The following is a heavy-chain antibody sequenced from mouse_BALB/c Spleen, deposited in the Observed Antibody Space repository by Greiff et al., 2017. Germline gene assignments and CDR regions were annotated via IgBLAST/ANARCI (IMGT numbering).Heavy chain of an antibody. J-gene: IGHJ2*01. Sequence: QVQLQQSGAELVMPGASVKMSCKASGYTFTDYWMHWVKQRPGQGLEWIGAIDTSDSYTSYNQKFKGKATLTVDESSSTAYMQLSSLTSEDSAVYYCARTHYGSSEYYFDYWGQGTTLTVSS. D-gene: IGHD1-1*01. CDR3: ARTHYGSSEYYFDY. V-gene: IGHV1-69*01. CDR1: GYTFTDYW. CDR2: IDTSDSYT.